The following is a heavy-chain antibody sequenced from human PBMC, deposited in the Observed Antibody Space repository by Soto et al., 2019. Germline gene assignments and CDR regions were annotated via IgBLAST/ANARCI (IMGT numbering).Heavy chain of an antibody. Sequence: EVQLLESGGGLVQPGGSLRLSCEASGITFSRYDMSWVRQAPGKGLEWVSAINGGRSFYCDSVEGRFNVSRDNSKNTLYLQMNRLRGEDTAIYSCATHAWDLWCQGTLVTVSS. D-gene: IGHD2-2*01. J-gene: IGHJ5*02. CDR2: INGGRS. CDR3: ATHAWDL. CDR1: GITFSRYD. V-gene: IGHV3-23*01.